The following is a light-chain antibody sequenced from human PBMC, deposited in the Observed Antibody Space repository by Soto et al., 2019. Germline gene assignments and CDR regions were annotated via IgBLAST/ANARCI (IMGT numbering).Light chain of an antibody. CDR2: GAS. J-gene: IGKJ1*01. V-gene: IGKV3-15*01. CDR3: QQYNDWPLT. Sequence: IMMTQSPATLSVSPGERATLSCRASQSISSNLAWYQQKPGQAPRLLIYGASTRATGIPARFSGTGSGTEFTLTISSLQSEDFALYYCQQYNDWPLTFGQGTKVDTK. CDR1: QSISSN.